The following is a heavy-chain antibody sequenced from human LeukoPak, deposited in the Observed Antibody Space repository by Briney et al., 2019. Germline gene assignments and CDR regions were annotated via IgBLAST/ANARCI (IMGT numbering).Heavy chain of an antibody. CDR2: IYSGGST. CDR3: ARTDETAPAEDFQH. Sequence: GSLRLSCAASGFSASSNYMSWVRQAPGKGLEWVSVIYSGGSTYYADSVKGRFTISRDNSKNTLYLQMKSLRAEDTAVYYCARTDETAPAEDFQHWGQGTLVTVSS. V-gene: IGHV3-53*01. J-gene: IGHJ1*01. CDR1: GFSASSNY. D-gene: IGHD2-21*02.